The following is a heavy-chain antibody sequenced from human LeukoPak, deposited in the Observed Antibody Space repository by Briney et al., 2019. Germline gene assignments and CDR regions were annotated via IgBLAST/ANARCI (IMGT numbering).Heavy chain of an antibody. CDR2: ISGSGGST. CDR3: AKEETAYCGGDCYRSAFDI. Sequence: GGSLSLSCAASGFTFSSYAMSWVRQAPGKGLEWVSAISGSGGSTYYADSVKGRFTISRDNSKNTLYLQMNSLRAEDTAVYYCAKEETAYCGGDCYRSAFDIWGQGTMVTVSS. J-gene: IGHJ3*02. CDR1: GFTFSSYA. V-gene: IGHV3-23*01. D-gene: IGHD2-21*02.